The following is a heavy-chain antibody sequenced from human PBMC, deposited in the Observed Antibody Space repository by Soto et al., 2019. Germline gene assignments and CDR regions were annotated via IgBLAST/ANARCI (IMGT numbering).Heavy chain of an antibody. Sequence: EVQLVESGGGLVQPGRSLRLSCAASGFTFDDYAMHWVRQAPGKGLEWVSGISWNSGSIGYADSVKGRFTISRDNAKNSLYLQMNSLRAEDTALYYCAASDYWGQGTLVTVS. CDR1: GFTFDDYA. CDR2: ISWNSGSI. CDR3: AASDY. V-gene: IGHV3-9*01. J-gene: IGHJ4*02.